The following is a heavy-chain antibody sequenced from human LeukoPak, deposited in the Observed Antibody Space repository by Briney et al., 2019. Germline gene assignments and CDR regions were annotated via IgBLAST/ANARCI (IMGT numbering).Heavy chain of an antibody. CDR1: GGSIRSYY. J-gene: IGHJ4*02. D-gene: IGHD2/OR15-2a*01. CDR3: STDSPTGFDH. V-gene: IGHV4-59*01. Sequence: TASETLSLTCTVSGGSIRSYYWSWTRQSPEKGLEWIGYVYHTGSTKYNPSLQSRVTISIDPSKNQFSLNLTSVTAADTAVHYCSTDSPTGFDHWGQGALVTVSS. CDR2: VYHTGST.